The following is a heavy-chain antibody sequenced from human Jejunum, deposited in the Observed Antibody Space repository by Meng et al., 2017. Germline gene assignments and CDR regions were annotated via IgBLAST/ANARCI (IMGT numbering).Heavy chain of an antibody. V-gene: IGHV3-7*03. CDR3: AREDRMNSNDY. Sequence: GGSLRLSCAASGFNFNIYWMSWFRQAPGKGLEWVANINPLESDRYYVDSLRGRFTISRDNAKNSLYLQMNRLRVEDTAVYYCAREDRMNSNDYWGQGTLGTVSS. J-gene: IGHJ4*02. CDR2: INPLESDR. D-gene: IGHD1-14*01. CDR1: GFNFNIYW.